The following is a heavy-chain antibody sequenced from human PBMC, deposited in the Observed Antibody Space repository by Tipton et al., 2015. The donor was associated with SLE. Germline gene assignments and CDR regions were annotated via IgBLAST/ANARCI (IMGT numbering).Heavy chain of an antibody. D-gene: IGHD5-24*01. Sequence: SLRLSCAASGFTFGNYAMHWVHQAPGKGLEWVAVIWYDGSEIYYTDSVKGRFTISRDNSKHTVFLEMNSLRREDTAVYYCAKEGAGDGYVLDHWGQGALVTVSS. CDR2: IWYDGSEI. J-gene: IGHJ4*02. V-gene: IGHV3-30*18. CDR1: GFTFGNYA. CDR3: AKEGAGDGYVLDH.